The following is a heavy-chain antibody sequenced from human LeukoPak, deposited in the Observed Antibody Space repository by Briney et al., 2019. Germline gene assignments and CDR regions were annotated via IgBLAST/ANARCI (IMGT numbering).Heavy chain of an antibody. D-gene: IGHD3-10*01. CDR1: GGSVSSGSYY. V-gene: IGHV4-61*01. Sequence: PETLSLTCTVSGGSVSSGSYYWSWIRQPPGKGLEWIGYIYYSGSTNYNPSLKSRVTISVDTSKNQFSLKLSSVTAADTAVYYCARDRGPNFDYWGQGTLVTVSS. J-gene: IGHJ4*02. CDR2: IYYSGST. CDR3: ARDRGPNFDY.